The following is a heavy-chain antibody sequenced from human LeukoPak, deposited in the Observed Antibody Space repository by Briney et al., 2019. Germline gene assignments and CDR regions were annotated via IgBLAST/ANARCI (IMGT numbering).Heavy chain of an antibody. CDR1: GYSISSGYY. V-gene: IGHV4-38-2*02. Sequence: SETLSLTCTVSGYSISSGYYWGWIRQPPGKGLEWIGSIYHSGSTYYNPSLKSRVTISVDTSKNQFSLKLSSVTAADTAVYYCARDGGAQSWVREYYFDYWGQGTLVTVSS. CDR2: IYHSGST. J-gene: IGHJ4*02. CDR3: ARDGGAQSWVREYYFDY. D-gene: IGHD2-15*01.